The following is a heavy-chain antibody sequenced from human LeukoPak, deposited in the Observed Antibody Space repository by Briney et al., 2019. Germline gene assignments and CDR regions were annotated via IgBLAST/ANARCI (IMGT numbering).Heavy chain of an antibody. CDR1: GGSISSDGYY. Sequence: PSETLSLTCTVSGGSISSDGYYWSWIRQHPGKGLEWIGYIYYSGSTYYNPSLKSRVTISVDTSKNQFSLKLSSVTAADTAVYYCARVGNYYDSSGYVDYWGQGTLVTVSS. V-gene: IGHV4-31*03. CDR2: IYYSGST. D-gene: IGHD3-22*01. CDR3: ARVGNYYDSSGYVDY. J-gene: IGHJ4*02.